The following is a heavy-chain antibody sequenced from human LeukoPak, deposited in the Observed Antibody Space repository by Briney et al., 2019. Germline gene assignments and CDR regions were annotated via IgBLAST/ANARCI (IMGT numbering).Heavy chain of an antibody. CDR1: GYTFTGYY. CDR3: ARIREVPAAPFDY. Sequence: GASVKVSCKASGYTFTGYYMHWVRQAPGQGLEWMGWINPNSGGTNYAQKFQGRVTMTRDTSISTAYMELSRLRSDDTAVYYCARIREVPAAPFDYWGQGTLVTVSS. V-gene: IGHV1-2*02. J-gene: IGHJ4*02. D-gene: IGHD2-2*01. CDR2: INPNSGGT.